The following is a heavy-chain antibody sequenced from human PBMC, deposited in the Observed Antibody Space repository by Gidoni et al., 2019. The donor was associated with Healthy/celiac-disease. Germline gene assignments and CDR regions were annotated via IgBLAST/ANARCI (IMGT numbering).Heavy chain of an antibody. CDR2: IYYSGST. V-gene: IGHV4-39*07. J-gene: IGHJ4*02. CDR3: ARGDNYGGNRRYYFDY. Sequence: QLQLQESGPGLVKPSETLSLTCTVSGGSISSSSYYWGWIRQPPGKGLEWIGSIYYSGSTYYNPSLKSRVTISVDTSKNQFSLKLSSVTAADTAVYYCARGDNYGGNRRYYFDYWGQGTLVTVSS. CDR1: GGSISSSSYY. D-gene: IGHD4-17*01.